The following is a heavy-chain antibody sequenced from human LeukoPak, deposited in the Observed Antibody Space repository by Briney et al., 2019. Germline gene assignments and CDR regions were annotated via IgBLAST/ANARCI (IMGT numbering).Heavy chain of an antibody. D-gene: IGHD1-26*01. CDR1: GGSISSSSYY. Sequence: SETLSLTCTVSGGSISSSSYYWGWNRQPPGKGLEWIGSIYYSGHTYYNPSLKSRVTISVDTSKNQFSLKLSSVTAADTAVYYCARQTVIVGTTRGFDYWGQGTLVTVSS. CDR3: ARQTVIVGTTRGFDY. J-gene: IGHJ4*02. V-gene: IGHV4-39*01. CDR2: IYYSGHT.